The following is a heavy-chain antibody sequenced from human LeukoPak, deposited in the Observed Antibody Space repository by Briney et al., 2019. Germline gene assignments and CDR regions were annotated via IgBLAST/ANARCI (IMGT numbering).Heavy chain of an antibody. J-gene: IGHJ4*02. V-gene: IGHV4-39*07. CDR1: GGSISSRSYY. CDR3: ARDDYGDLYYFDY. Sequence: SETLSLTCTVSGGSISSRSYYWGWIRQPPGKGLEWIGSIYYSGSTYYNPSLKSRVTISVDTSKNQFSLKPSSVTAADTAVYYCARDDYGDLYYFDYWGQGTLVTVSS. D-gene: IGHD4-17*01. CDR2: IYYSGST.